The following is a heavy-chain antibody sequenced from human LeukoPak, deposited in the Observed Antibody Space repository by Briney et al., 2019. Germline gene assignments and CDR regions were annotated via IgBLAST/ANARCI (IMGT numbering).Heavy chain of an antibody. CDR1: GFTFSDYG. Sequence: GGSLRLSCAASGFTFSDYGMNWVRQAPGKGLEWLSHISSTSTTIKYVDSVKGRFTISRDNAKNSLYLQMNSLRAEDTAVYYCARDPYYYDSSGYYGVDPNPLDYWGQGTLVTVSS. CDR3: ARDPYYYDSSGYYGVDPNPLDY. CDR2: ISSTSTTI. V-gene: IGHV3-48*01. J-gene: IGHJ4*02. D-gene: IGHD3-22*01.